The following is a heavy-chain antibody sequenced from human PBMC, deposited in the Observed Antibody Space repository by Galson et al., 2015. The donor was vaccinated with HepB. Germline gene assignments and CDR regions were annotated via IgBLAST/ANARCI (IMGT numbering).Heavy chain of an antibody. V-gene: IGHV1-18*01. CDR3: ARDGVGYYYDSSGHPDY. CDR2: ISAYNGNT. Sequence: VKVSCKASGYTFTSYGISWARQAPGQGLEWMGWISAYNGNTNYAQILQGRVTMTTDTSTSTAYMELRSLRSDDTAVYYCARDGVGYYYDSSGHPDYWGQGTLVTVSS. D-gene: IGHD3-22*01. CDR1: GYTFTSYG. J-gene: IGHJ4*02.